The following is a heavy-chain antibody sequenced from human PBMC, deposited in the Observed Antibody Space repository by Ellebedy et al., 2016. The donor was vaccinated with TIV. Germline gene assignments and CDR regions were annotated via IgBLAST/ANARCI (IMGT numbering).Heavy chain of an antibody. D-gene: IGHD3-10*01. V-gene: IGHV3-30-3*01. CDR3: ARASYGSGSYYLDY. J-gene: IGHJ4*02. CDR2: ISYDGSNK. Sequence: GESLKISXAASGFTLSSYTMHWVRQAPDKGLEWVAVISYDGSNKYYADSVKGRFTISRDNSKNTLYLQMNSLRAEDTAVYYCARASYGSGSYYLDYWGQGTLVTVSS. CDR1: GFTLSSYT.